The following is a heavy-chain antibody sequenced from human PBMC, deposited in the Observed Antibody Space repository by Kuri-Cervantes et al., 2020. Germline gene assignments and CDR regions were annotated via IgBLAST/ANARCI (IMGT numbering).Heavy chain of an antibody. V-gene: IGHV4-31*11. J-gene: IGHJ6*02. CDR1: GGSFSGYY. CDR3: ARDLRYRFGPDRGVPGRYGMDV. CDR2: IYYSGST. D-gene: IGHD3-10*01. Sequence: SETLSLTCAVYGGSFSGYYWSWIRQHPGKGLEWIGYIYYSGSTYYNPSLKSRVTISVDTSKNQFSLKLSSVTAADTAVYYCARDLRYRFGPDRGVPGRYGMDVWGQGTTVTVSS.